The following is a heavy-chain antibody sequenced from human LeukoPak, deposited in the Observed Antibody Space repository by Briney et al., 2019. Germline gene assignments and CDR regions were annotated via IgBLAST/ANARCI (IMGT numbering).Heavy chain of an antibody. CDR3: ARDFGYFDWSYYFDY. CDR2: ISGYNGNT. J-gene: IGHJ4*02. Sequence: GASVKVSCKTSGYTFTSYGISWVRQAPGQGLEWMGWISGYNGNTNYAQKLQGRVTMTTDTSTSTAYMELRSLRSDDTAVYYCARDFGYFDWSYYFDYWGQGTLITVSS. V-gene: IGHV1-18*01. D-gene: IGHD3-9*01. CDR1: GYTFTSYG.